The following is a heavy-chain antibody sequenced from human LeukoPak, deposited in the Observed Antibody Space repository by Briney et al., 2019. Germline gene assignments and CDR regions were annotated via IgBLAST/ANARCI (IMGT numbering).Heavy chain of an antibody. CDR1: GFTFSDYS. J-gene: IGHJ6*03. CDR2: ISGSGSYI. D-gene: IGHD3-9*01. CDR3: ARDANYDILTGYSYYYMDV. V-gene: IGHV3-21*01. Sequence: GGSLRLSCAASGFTFSDYSMNWVRQAPGKGLEWVSYISGSGSYIYYADSLKGRFTISRDNSKNTLYLQMNSLRAEDTAVYYCARDANYDILTGYSYYYMDVWGKGTTVTVSS.